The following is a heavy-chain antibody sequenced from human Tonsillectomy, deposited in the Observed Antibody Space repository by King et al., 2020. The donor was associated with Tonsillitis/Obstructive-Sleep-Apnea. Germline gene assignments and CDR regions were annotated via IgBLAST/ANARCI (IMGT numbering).Heavy chain of an antibody. CDR1: GGSISSYY. J-gene: IGHJ4*02. V-gene: IGHV4-59*08. CDR3: ARRDGIAARQGYFDY. CDR2: IYYSGST. D-gene: IGHD6-6*01. Sequence: VQLQESGPGLVKPSETLSLTCTVSGGSISSYYWSWIRQPPGKGLEWIGYIYYSGSTNYNPSLKSRVTISVDTSKNQFSLKLSSVTAADTAVYYCARRDGIAARQGYFDYWGQGTLVTVSS.